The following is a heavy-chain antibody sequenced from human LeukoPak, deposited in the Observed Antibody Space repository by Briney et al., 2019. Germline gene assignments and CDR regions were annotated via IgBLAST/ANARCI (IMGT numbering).Heavy chain of an antibody. CDR2: INPNSGDT. D-gene: IGHD2-15*01. Sequence: GASVKVSCKASGYTFTDYYMHWVRQAPGQGLEWMGWINPNSGDTNYAQKFQGGVTMTRDTSISTAYMELSRLRSDDTAVYFCARYSTVAPFDYWGQGTLVTVSS. V-gene: IGHV1-2*02. J-gene: IGHJ4*02. CDR3: ARYSTVAPFDY. CDR1: GYTFTDYY.